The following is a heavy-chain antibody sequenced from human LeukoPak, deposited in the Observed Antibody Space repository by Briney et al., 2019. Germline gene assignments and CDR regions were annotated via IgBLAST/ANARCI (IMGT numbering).Heavy chain of an antibody. CDR3: ARDTSSYYDILTGRTPPFDY. CDR1: GFTFSTYS. D-gene: IGHD3-9*01. V-gene: IGHV3-21*01. Sequence: GGALRLSCAASGFTFSTYSMNWVRQAPGKGLEWVSSISSSSSYIYYADSVMCRFTISIDNAKNSLFLQMNSLRAEDTAVYYCARDTSSYYDILTGRTPPFDYWGQGTLVTVSS. CDR2: ISSSSSYI. J-gene: IGHJ4*02.